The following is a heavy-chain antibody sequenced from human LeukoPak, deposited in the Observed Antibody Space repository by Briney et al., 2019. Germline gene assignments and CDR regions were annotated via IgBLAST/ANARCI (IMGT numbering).Heavy chain of an antibody. V-gene: IGHV4-4*02. CDR3: ASPSSAKPGGNAFDI. D-gene: IGHD2-2*01. CDR2: IYHSGST. Sequence: SETLSLTCAVSGGSISSSNWWSWVRQPPGKGLEWIGEIYHSGSTNYNPSLKSRVTISVDKSKNQFSLKLSSVTAADTAVYYRASPSSAKPGGNAFDIWGQGTMVTVSS. CDR1: GGSISSSNW. J-gene: IGHJ3*02.